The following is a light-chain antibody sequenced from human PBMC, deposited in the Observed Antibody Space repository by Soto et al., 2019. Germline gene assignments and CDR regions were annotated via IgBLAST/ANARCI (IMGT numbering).Light chain of an antibody. CDR2: KAS. J-gene: IGKJ1*01. CDR3: QHYNSYSEA. Sequence: DIRMTLSPSTLSGSVGDIVTITCRASQTISSWLAWYQQKPGKAPKLLXYKASTLKSGVPSRFSGSGSGTEFTLTISSLQPDDFETYYCQHYNSYSEAFGQGTKVDIK. V-gene: IGKV1-5*03. CDR1: QTISSW.